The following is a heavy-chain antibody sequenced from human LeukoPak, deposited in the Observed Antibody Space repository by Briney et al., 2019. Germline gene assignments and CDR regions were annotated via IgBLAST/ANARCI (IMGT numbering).Heavy chain of an antibody. J-gene: IGHJ5*02. Sequence: ASVKVSCKASGYTFISYGISWVRQAPGQGLEWMGWINPNSGGTNYAQKFQGWVTMTRDTSINTAYMELSRLRSDDTAVYYCARDGPNWFDPWGQGTLVTVSS. CDR3: ARDGPNWFDP. CDR2: INPNSGGT. CDR1: GYTFISYG. V-gene: IGHV1-2*04.